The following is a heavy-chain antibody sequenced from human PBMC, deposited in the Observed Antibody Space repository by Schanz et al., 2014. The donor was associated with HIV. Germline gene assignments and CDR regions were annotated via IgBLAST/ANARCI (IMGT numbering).Heavy chain of an antibody. Sequence: EVQLLESGGGLVQPGGSLRLSCAASEFTFSNYDMTWVRQAPGTGLEWVSSISGSTGRTYYAESVKGRFTISRDNSKNTLYLHMSSLRVEDTAVYYCAKDGGGLRFYNWFDPWGQGILVTVSS. CDR1: EFTFSNYD. CDR2: ISGSTGRT. CDR3: AKDGGGLRFYNWFDP. J-gene: IGHJ5*02. V-gene: IGHV3-23*01. D-gene: IGHD2-15*01.